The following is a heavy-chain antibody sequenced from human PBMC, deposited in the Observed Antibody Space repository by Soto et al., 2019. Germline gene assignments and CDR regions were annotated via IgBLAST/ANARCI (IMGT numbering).Heavy chain of an antibody. V-gene: IGHV3-30*04. J-gene: IGHJ4*02. CDR3: ARDQSAYYFWSGFDY. CDR2: ISYDGSNK. CDR1: GFTFTIYA. D-gene: IGHD3-3*01. Sequence: PGGSLRLSCAASGFTFTIYAMHWVRQAPGKGLEWVAVISYDGSNKKYADSVKGRFTISRDNSKNTLYLQMNSLRAEDTAVYYCARDQSAYYFWSGFDYWVQGTLVTVSS.